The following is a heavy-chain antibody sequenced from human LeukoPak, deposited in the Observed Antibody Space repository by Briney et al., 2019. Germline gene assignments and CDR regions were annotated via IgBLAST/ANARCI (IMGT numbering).Heavy chain of an antibody. CDR2: IYYSGST. Sequence: SETLSLTCTVSGGSISSSSYYWGWIRQPPGKGLEWIGCIYYSGSTYYNPSLKSRVTISVDTSKNQFSLKLSSVTAADTAVYYCARHVLSGYLNYWYFDLWGRGTLVTVSS. V-gene: IGHV4-39*01. D-gene: IGHD3-3*01. CDR3: ARHVLSGYLNYWYFDL. J-gene: IGHJ2*01. CDR1: GGSISSSSYY.